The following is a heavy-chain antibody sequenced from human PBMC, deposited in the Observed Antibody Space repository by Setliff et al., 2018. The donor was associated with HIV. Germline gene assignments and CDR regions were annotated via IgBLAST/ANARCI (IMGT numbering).Heavy chain of an antibody. V-gene: IGHV4-39*01. CDR2: IDYSGTT. J-gene: IGHJ1*01. CDR1: GGSINSDNYY. D-gene: IGHD2-21*02. Sequence: SETLSLTCSVSGGSINSDNYYWGWIRQAPGKGLEWIGSIDYSGTTYYNPSLRGRVTISVDRSRNQFSLTLNSVTAADTATYYCASRGIVVVTMSMPDEFFVHWGHGTLVTVSS. CDR3: ASRGIVVVTMSMPDEFFVH.